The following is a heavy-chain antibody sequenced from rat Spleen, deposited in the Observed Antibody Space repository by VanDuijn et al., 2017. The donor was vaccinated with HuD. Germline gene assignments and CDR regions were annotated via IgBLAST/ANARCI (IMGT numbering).Heavy chain of an antibody. CDR3: ARHGYNSYFDY. Sequence: EVQLVESGGALVQPGRSLKLSCAASGFTFSSYDMAWVRQAPTKGLEWVASISPSGGSTYYRDSMKGRLTVSRDNEKSTLYLQMDSLRSEDTATYYCARHGYNSYFDYWGQGVMVTVSS. CDR1: GFTFSSYD. V-gene: IGHV5-25*01. J-gene: IGHJ2*01. D-gene: IGHD1-9*01. CDR2: ISPSGGST.